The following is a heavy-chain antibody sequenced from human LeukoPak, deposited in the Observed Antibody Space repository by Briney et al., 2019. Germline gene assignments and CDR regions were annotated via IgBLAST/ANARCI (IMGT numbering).Heavy chain of an antibody. CDR2: IYYSGST. J-gene: IGHJ3*02. D-gene: IGHD3-22*01. V-gene: IGHV4-59*01. Sequence: SETLSLTCNVSGGSISSDYWTWIRQPPGKGLEWIGNIYYSGSTNYNPSLKSRVTISVDTSRNQFSLKLNSVTAADTAVYYCARRRDYYDSRGYYAFDIWGHGTMVTVSS. CDR1: GGSISSDY. CDR3: ARRRDYYDSRGYYAFDI.